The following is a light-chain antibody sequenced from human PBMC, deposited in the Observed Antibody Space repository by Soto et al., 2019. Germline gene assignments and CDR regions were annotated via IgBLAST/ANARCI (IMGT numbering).Light chain of an antibody. J-gene: IGLJ2*01. CDR1: SSDVGGYNS. CDR3: SSYAGSNNWI. CDR2: EVD. Sequence: QSALTQPPSASASPGQSVAISCTGTSSDVGGYNSVSWYQQHPGKAPKLIIYEVDKRPSGVPDRFSGSKSGNTTTLTVTGLQAEDEADYYCSSYAGSNNWIFGGGTKLTVL. V-gene: IGLV2-8*01.